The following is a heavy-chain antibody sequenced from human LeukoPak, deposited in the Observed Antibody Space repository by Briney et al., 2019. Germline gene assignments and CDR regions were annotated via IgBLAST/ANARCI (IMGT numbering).Heavy chain of an antibody. CDR1: GFTFSSYS. Sequence: PGGSLRLSCAASGFTFSSYSMNWVRQAPGKGLEWVSYISSSSSTIYYADSVKGRFTISRDNAKNSLYLQMNSLRAEDTAVYYCARDGRRDDYYYYMDVWSKGTTVTVSS. V-gene: IGHV3-48*04. J-gene: IGHJ6*03. CDR2: ISSSSSTI. CDR3: ARDGRRDDYYYYMDV.